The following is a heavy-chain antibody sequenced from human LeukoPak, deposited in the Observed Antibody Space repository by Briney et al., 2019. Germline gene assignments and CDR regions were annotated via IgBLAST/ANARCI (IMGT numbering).Heavy chain of an antibody. CDR2: ISYDGSNK. CDR1: GFTFSSYG. D-gene: IGHD6-13*01. V-gene: IGHV3-30*03. J-gene: IGHJ3*02. Sequence: PGRSLRLSCAVSGFTFSSYGMHWVRQAPGKGLEWVAVISYDGSNKYYAASVKGRFTISRENSKNTLYLQMSSLRTEDTAMYYCASEGIAAAADIWGQGTMVTVSS. CDR3: ASEGIAAAADI.